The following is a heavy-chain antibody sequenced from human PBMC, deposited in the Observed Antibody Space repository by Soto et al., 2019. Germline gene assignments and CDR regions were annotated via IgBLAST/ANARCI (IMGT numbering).Heavy chain of an antibody. CDR2: LSFDGTAE. J-gene: IGHJ4*02. V-gene: IGHV3-30*03. D-gene: IGHD2-21*02. Sequence: QVQLVESGGGVVQPGTSLRLSCKASGFIFRDYLIHWVRQAPGKGLEWLAVLSFDGTAEYYADSTRGRFTISRDIPKSTTYLVIKNVGREDTAMYYCARVATRLQSMEVLEYWGQGTLVTVPS. CDR3: ARVATRLQSMEVLEY. CDR1: GFIFRDYL.